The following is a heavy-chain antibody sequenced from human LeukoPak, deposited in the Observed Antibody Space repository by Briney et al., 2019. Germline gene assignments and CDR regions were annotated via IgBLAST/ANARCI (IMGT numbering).Heavy chain of an antibody. CDR1: GFTFSSYA. Sequence: GGSLRLSCAASGFTFSSYAMSWVRQAPGKGLEWVSYISSSSSTIYYADSVKGRFTISRDNAKNSLYLQMNSLRAEDTAVYYCARSNLYYGDYPWYFDYWGQGTLVTVSS. CDR3: ARSNLYYGDYPWYFDY. D-gene: IGHD4-17*01. J-gene: IGHJ4*02. V-gene: IGHV3-48*01. CDR2: ISSSSSTI.